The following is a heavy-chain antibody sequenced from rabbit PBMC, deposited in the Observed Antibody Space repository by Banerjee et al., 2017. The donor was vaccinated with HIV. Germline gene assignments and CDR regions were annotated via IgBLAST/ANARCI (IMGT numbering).Heavy chain of an antibody. D-gene: IGHD6-1*01. V-gene: IGHV1S45*01. CDR3: ARDYYTYGYDGYAYARGDL. Sequence: QEQLEESGGDLVKPEGSLTLTCTASGFSFSSSYYMCWVRQAPGKGLEWIACIYGGSSGSTYYASWAKGRFTISITSSTTVTLQMTSLTAADTATYFCARDYYTYGYDGYAYARGDLWGQGTLVTVS. J-gene: IGHJ3*01. CDR1: GFSFSSSYY. CDR2: IYGGSSGST.